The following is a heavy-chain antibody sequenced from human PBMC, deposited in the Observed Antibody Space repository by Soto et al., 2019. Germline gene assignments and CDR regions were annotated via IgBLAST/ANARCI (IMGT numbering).Heavy chain of an antibody. V-gene: IGHV3-48*03. CDR1: GFTFSGYE. CDR3: AREVVVFGVIIPTPMDV. D-gene: IGHD3-22*01. CDR2: ISGSGSTI. Sequence: VQLVESGGGLVRPGGSLRLSCAASGFTFSGYEMNWVRQAPGKGLEWVSYISGSGSTIYYADSVKGRFTISRDNAKDSLYLQMNSLRAEDTAVYYCAREVVVFGVIIPTPMDVWGQGTTVTVSS. J-gene: IGHJ6*02.